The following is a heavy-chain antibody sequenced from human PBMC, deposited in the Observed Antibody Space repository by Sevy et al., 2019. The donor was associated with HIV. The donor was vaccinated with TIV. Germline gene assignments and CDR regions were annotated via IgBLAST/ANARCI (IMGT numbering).Heavy chain of an antibody. CDR2: ISWDDDK. Sequence: SGPTLVKPTQTLTLTCTFSGFSFSTSGVGVGWIRQPPGKALEWLALISWDDDKRYSPSLKSRLTITKDTSKAQVVLKMANMDPVDTGTYYCAHRRSKGITITEFDYWGQGTLVTVSS. D-gene: IGHD3-9*01. CDR1: GFSFSTSGVG. V-gene: IGHV2-5*02. CDR3: AHRRSKGITITEFDY. J-gene: IGHJ4*02.